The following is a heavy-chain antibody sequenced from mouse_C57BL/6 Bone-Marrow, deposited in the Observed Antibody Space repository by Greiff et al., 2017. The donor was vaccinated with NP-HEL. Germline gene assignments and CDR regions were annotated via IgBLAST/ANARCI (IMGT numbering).Heavy chain of an antibody. Sequence: QVQLQQPGAELVKPGASVKLSCKASGYTFTSYWMHWVKQRPGQGLEWIGMIHPNSGSTNYNEKFKSKATLTVDKSSSTAYMQLSSLTSEDSAVYYCARRGLWPSWFAYWGQGTLVTVSA. CDR1: GYTFTSYW. CDR2: IHPNSGST. D-gene: IGHD1-1*02. V-gene: IGHV1-64*01. J-gene: IGHJ3*01. CDR3: ARRGLWPSWFAY.